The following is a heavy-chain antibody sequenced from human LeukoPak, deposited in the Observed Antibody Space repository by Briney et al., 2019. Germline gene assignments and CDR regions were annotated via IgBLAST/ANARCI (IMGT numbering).Heavy chain of an antibody. J-gene: IGHJ4*02. D-gene: IGHD3-3*01. Sequence: GASVKVSCKASGYTFTSYDINWVRQATGQGLEWMGWMNPNSGNTGYAQKFQGRVTITRNTSISTAYMELSSLRSEDTAVYYCARVGYYEFWSGYQYYFDYWGQGTLVTVSS. V-gene: IGHV1-8*03. CDR1: GYTFTSYD. CDR3: ARVGYYEFWSGYQYYFDY. CDR2: MNPNSGNT.